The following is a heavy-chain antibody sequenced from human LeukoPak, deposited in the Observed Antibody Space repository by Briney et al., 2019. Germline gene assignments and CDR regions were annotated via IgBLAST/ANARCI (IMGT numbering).Heavy chain of an antibody. CDR1: GGSISTYY. CDR2: IYYSGNT. J-gene: IGHJ4*02. CDR3: ARRVATKPKYCFDS. Sequence: SETLSLTCSVSGGSISTYYWTWIRQPPGKGLEWIGFIYYSGNTKYNPFLEGRVAISLDTSKNQFSLKLTSVTAADTAVYYCARRVATKPKYCFDSWGQGTLVTVSS. V-gene: IGHV4-59*08. D-gene: IGHD5-24*01.